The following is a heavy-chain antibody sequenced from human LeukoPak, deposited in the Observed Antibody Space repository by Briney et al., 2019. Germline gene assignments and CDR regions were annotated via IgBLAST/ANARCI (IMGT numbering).Heavy chain of an antibody. Sequence: PGGSLRLSCLASGFSFNSYTMNWVHEAPGKGLEWVSTISPVSSYTWYAESVKGRFTISRDNPKNSLYLQMDSLRAEDTAVYYCVRDVSRRIGMDVWGQGTTVTVSS. V-gene: IGHV3-21*01. J-gene: IGHJ6*02. CDR1: GFSFNSYT. CDR3: VRDVSRRIGMDV. D-gene: IGHD2/OR15-2a*01. CDR2: ISPVSSYT.